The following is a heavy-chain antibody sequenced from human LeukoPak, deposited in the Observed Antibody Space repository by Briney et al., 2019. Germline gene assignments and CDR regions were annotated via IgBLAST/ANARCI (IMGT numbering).Heavy chain of an antibody. Sequence: PGGSLRLSCAASGFTFSSSAMSWVRQAPGKGLEWVSAISNNGGYTYYADSVQGRFTISRDNSKSTLCLQMNSLRAEDTAVYYCARDSSYGSGSYFWADYWGQGTLVTVSS. D-gene: IGHD3-10*01. V-gene: IGHV3-23*01. J-gene: IGHJ4*02. CDR2: ISNNGGYT. CDR1: GFTFSSSA. CDR3: ARDSSYGSGSYFWADY.